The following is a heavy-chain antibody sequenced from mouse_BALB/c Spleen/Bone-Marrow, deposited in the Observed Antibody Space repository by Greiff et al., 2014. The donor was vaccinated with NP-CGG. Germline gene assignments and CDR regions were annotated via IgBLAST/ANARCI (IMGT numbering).Heavy chain of an antibody. J-gene: IGHJ1*01. Sequence: QVQLQQSGAELVKPGASVKLSCKASGYTFTSYWMHWVKQRPGKGLEWIGEINPSNGRTNYNEKFKSKATLTVDKSSSTAYMQLISLTSEDSAVYDCAGDYDYWYFDVWGAGTTVTVSS. D-gene: IGHD2-4*01. CDR1: GYTFTSYW. CDR3: AGDYDYWYFDV. CDR2: INPSNGRT. V-gene: IGHV1S81*02.